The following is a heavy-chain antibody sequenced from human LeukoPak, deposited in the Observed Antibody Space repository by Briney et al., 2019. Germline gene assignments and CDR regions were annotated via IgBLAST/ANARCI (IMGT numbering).Heavy chain of an antibody. CDR1: GGSISSSNW. Sequence: SGTLSLTCAVSGGSISSSNWWSWVRQPPGKGLEWIGEIYHSGSTNYNPSLKSRVTISVDKSKNQFSLKLSSVTAADTAVYYCARHPGYGDYSGGYYYYGMDVWGQGTTVTVSS. J-gene: IGHJ6*02. CDR3: ARHPGYGDYSGGYYYYGMDV. CDR2: IYHSGST. D-gene: IGHD4-17*01. V-gene: IGHV4-4*02.